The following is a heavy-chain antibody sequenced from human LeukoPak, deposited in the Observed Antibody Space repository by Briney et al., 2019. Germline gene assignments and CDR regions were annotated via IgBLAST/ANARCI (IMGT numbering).Heavy chain of an antibody. CDR2: ISKNSDDI. Sequence: PGGSLRLSCVASGFTFSIYSMNWVRQAPGKGLKWVSYISKNSDDIYNADSVRGRFTISRDNAKNSLYLQMNSLRAEDTAVYYCARVRPGYYCDYWGQGILVTVSS. CDR1: GFTFSIYS. CDR3: ARVRPGYYCDY. V-gene: IGHV3-21*05. J-gene: IGHJ4*02.